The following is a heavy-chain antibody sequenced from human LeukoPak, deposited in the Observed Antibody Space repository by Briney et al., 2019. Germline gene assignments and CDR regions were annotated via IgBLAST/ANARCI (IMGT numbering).Heavy chain of an antibody. J-gene: IGHJ5*02. CDR3: ARGPNYDILTGYKKNKELQFDP. CDR2: IKQDGSEK. CDR1: GFTFSSYW. Sequence: PGGSLRLSCAASGFTFSSYWMSWVRQAPGKGLEWVANIKQDGSEKYYVDSVKGRFTISRDNAKNSLYLQMNSLRAEDTAVYYCARGPNYDILTGYKKNKELQFDPWGQGTLVTVSS. V-gene: IGHV3-7*01. D-gene: IGHD3-9*01.